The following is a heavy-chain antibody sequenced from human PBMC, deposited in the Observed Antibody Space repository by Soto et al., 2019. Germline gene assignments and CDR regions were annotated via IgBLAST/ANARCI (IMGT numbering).Heavy chain of an antibody. CDR1: GFTFSSYA. CDR3: ARGIAARAHLDY. Sequence: GGSLRLSCAASGFTFSSYAMHWVRQAPGKGLEWVAVISYDGSNKYYADSVKGRFTISRDNSKNTLYLQMNSLRAEDTAVYYCARGIAARAHLDYWGQGTLVTVSS. V-gene: IGHV3-30-3*01. CDR2: ISYDGSNK. D-gene: IGHD6-6*01. J-gene: IGHJ4*02.